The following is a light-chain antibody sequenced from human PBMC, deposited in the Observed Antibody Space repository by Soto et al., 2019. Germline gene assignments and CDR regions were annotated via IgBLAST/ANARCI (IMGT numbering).Light chain of an antibody. J-gene: IGKJ3*01. CDR2: GAS. CDR1: QSVSSSY. CDR3: QQYSSAFT. V-gene: IGKV3-20*01. Sequence: EIVLTQSPGTLSLSPGERATLSCRASQSVSSSYLAWYQQKPGQSPRLLIYGASSRATGIPDRFSGSGSGTEFTLTISRLEPEDLAVYYCQQYSSAFTFGPGTKVDIK.